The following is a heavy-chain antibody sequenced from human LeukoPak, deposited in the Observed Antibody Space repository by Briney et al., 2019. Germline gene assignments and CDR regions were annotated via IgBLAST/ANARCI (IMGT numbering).Heavy chain of an antibody. J-gene: IGHJ6*03. CDR1: GYSISNGYY. Sequence: SETLSLTRAVSGYSISNGYYGVWIRQPPGRGLEWIGSLYHSDSAYYNTSLRSRVSMSVDTSKNQFSLTLSFVTAADTAVYYCARQHDSYYYYYIDVWGSGTTVTVSS. CDR3: ARQHDSYYYYYIDV. V-gene: IGHV4-38-2*01. CDR2: LYHSDSA.